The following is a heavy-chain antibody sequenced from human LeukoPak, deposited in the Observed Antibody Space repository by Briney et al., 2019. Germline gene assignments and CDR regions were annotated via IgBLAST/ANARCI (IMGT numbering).Heavy chain of an antibody. V-gene: IGHV4-59*08. D-gene: IGHD2-8*02. CDR3: AGHHPRNTVDF. CDR1: GGSISSHY. CDR2: ISDIGSI. J-gene: IGHJ4*02. Sequence: SEALSLTCTVSGGSISSHYWSWIRQPPGKGLEWIAYISDIGSINYNPSLKSRVTISLDTSKNQFSLKLSSVTAADTAVYYCAGHHPRNTVDFWGQGTLVTVSS.